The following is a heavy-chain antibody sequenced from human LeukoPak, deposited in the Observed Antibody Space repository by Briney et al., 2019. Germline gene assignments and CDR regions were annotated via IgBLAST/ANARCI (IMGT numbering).Heavy chain of an antibody. Sequence: ASVNVSCKASGYAFTNYGITWVRQAPGQGLEWMGWISAYNGNTNYAQKLQGRVTMTTDTSTSTAYMELRSLRSDDTAVYHCARVTPRRPSIAAPSGYFDYWGQGTLVTVSS. D-gene: IGHD6-6*01. J-gene: IGHJ4*02. CDR2: ISAYNGNT. V-gene: IGHV1-18*01. CDR3: ARVTPRRPSIAAPSGYFDY. CDR1: GYAFTNYG.